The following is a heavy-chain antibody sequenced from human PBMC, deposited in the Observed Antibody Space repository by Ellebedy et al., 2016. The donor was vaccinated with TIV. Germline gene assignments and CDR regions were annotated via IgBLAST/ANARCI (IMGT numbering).Heavy chain of an antibody. CDR3: ARGQWLVGNPFDY. CDR1: GGSMSPYY. CDR2: IYYGGNT. D-gene: IGHD6-19*01. V-gene: IGHV4-59*01. Sequence: SETLSLTRNVSGGSMSPYYWSWIRQPPGKGLELIGYIYYGGNTDYNPSLRSRVTISVDVSKNQFSLKLSSVTAADTAVYYCARGQWLVGNPFDYWGQGTLVTVSS. J-gene: IGHJ4*02.